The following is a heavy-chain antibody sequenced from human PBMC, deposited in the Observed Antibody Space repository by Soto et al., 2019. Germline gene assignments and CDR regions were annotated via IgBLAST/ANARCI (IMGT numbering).Heavy chain of an antibody. CDR3: SRQQWLYGPFDY. Sequence: PSETLSLTCTVSGSSISSGDDYWSWIRQPPGKGLEWLGFIFYTGSTYYNPSLKSRLTISTDTSKNHFSLSLTSVTAADTAVYYCSRQQWLYGPFDYWGLGTLVTVSS. J-gene: IGHJ4*02. D-gene: IGHD6-19*01. CDR1: GSSISSGDDY. CDR2: IFYTGST. V-gene: IGHV4-30-4*01.